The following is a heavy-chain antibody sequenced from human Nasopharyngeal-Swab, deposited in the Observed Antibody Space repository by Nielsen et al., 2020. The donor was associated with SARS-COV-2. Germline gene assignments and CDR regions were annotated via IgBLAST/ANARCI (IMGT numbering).Heavy chain of an antibody. V-gene: IGHV1-18*01. CDR3: ARDVEEWLVVPSLSFDY. Sequence: ASVKVSCKASGYSFRSYGINWVRQAPGQGLEWMGWISVYTADRNFAEKFQGRISMTTDTSTTTAYMELSNLRSDDTAVYYCARDVEEWLVVPSLSFDYWGKGPRSPSPQ. CDR2: ISVYTADR. J-gene: IGHJ4*03. D-gene: IGHD5-18*01. CDR1: GYSFRSYG.